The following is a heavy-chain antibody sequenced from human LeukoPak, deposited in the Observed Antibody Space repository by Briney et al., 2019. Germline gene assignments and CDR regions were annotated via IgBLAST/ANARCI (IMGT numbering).Heavy chain of an antibody. CDR1: GDSISTSSSY. D-gene: IGHD3-10*01. CDR3: ARRPHYSAAFDI. J-gene: IGHJ3*02. CDR2: IYYSGST. Sequence: SQTLSLTCSVSGDSISTSSSYWGWIRQPPGKGLEWIGSIYYSGSTYYNPSLKSRVTISVDTSKNQFSLKLSSVTAADTAVYYCARRPHYSAAFDIWGQGTMVTVSS. V-gene: IGHV4-39*01.